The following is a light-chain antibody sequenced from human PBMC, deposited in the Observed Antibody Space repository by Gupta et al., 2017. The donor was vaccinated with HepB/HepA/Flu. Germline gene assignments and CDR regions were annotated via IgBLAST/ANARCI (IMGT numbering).Light chain of an antibody. CDR3: QQYNNWWT. CDR2: AAS. V-gene: IGKV3-15*01. Sequence: EIVMTQSPAPLSVSPGERATLSCRASQSVSSNLAWYQQKPGQAPRLLIYAASTRATGIPARCSGSGSGTEFTLTISSLQSEDFAVYYCQQYNNWWTFGQGTKVEIK. CDR1: QSVSSN. J-gene: IGKJ1*01.